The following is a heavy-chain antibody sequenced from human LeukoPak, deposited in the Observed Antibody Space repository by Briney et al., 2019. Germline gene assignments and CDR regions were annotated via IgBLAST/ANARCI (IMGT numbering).Heavy chain of an antibody. V-gene: IGHV1-18*01. D-gene: IGHD3-10*01. CDR3: AATNASYYYGSGSEDYYYYYMDV. J-gene: IGHJ6*03. Sequence: ASVKVSCKATGYTFTSYGISWVRQAPGQGLEWMGWISTYNGNTNNAQKLQGRVTITTDTSTSTAYMELRSLRSDDTAVYYCAATNASYYYGSGSEDYYYYYMDVWGKGTTVTVPS. CDR2: ISTYNGNT. CDR1: GYTFTSYG.